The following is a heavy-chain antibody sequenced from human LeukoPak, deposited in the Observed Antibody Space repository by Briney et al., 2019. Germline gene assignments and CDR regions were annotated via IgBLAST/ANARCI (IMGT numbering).Heavy chain of an antibody. CDR2: ISGSADNT. J-gene: IGHJ4*02. Sequence: KTGGSLRLSYAAAGFTVSIHGISSARQAPRNGLEWDSAISGSADNTYYAYTVNGRFSISRDNSKNTLYLAMNSLRAEDTTVYFCAKDSATYGRFDYWGQGSLVTVSS. CDR3: AKDSATYGRFDY. D-gene: IGHD3-10*01. V-gene: IGHV3-23*01. CDR1: GFTVSIHG.